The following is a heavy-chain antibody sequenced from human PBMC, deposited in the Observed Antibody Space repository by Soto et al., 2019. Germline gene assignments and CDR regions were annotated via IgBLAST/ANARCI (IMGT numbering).Heavy chain of an antibody. CDR2: IDPSDSYT. D-gene: IGHD6-19*01. CDR1: GYSFTSYW. CDR3: ARQLRGSYSSGWYPPPGMDV. Sequence: GESLKISCNGSGYSFTSYWMSWVRQMPGKGLEWMGRIDPSDSYTNYSPSFQGHVTISADKSISTAYLQWSSLKASDTAMYYCARQLRGSYSSGWYPPPGMDVWGQGTTVTVSS. V-gene: IGHV5-10-1*01. J-gene: IGHJ6*02.